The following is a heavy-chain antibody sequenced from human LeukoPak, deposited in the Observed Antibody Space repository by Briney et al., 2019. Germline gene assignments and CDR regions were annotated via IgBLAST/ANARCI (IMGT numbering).Heavy chain of an antibody. Sequence: GGSLRLSCAASGFTVSSNYMSWVRQAPGKGLEWVSVIYSGGSTYYADSVKGRFTISRDNSKNTLYLQMNSLRAEDTAVYYCAEGRYCSGGSCYPIFDYWGQGTLVTVSS. V-gene: IGHV3-66*01. J-gene: IGHJ4*02. CDR1: GFTVSSNY. D-gene: IGHD2-15*01. CDR3: AEGRYCSGGSCYPIFDY. CDR2: IYSGGST.